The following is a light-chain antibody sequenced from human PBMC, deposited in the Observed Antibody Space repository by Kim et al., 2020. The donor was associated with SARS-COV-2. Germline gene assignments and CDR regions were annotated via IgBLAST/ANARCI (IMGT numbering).Light chain of an antibody. CDR1: GSDVGDYNY. V-gene: IGLV2-11*01. J-gene: IGLJ2*01. CDR2: DVT. CDR3: CSYAGGYTHVL. Sequence: QSALTQPRSVSGSPGQSVSISCIGTGSDVGDYNYVSWYQQHPGEAPKLMIYDVTKRPSGVPDRFSGSKSGNTASLTISGLQTEDEADYYCCSYAGGYTHVLFGGGTQLTVL.